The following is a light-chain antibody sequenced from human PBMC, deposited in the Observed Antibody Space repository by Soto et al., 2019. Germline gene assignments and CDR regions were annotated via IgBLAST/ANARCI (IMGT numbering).Light chain of an antibody. V-gene: IGKV3-15*01. J-gene: IGKJ4*01. CDR1: QSVSSN. CDR2: GAS. Sequence: EIVMTQSPATLSVSPGEGATLSCRASQSVSSNLAWNQQKPGQAPRLLIYGASTRATGIAARFSASGSGTEFTLIVSSLQSEDFAVYYCQQYTNWPLTFGGGTKVEIK. CDR3: QQYTNWPLT.